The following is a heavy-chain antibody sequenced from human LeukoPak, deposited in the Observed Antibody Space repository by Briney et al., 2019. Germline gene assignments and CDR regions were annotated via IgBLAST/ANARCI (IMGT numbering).Heavy chain of an antibody. CDR1: GGTFSSYA. D-gene: IGHD3-22*01. J-gene: IGHJ4*02. V-gene: IGHV1-69*01. CDR3: ARVRDFHESSGYPDY. CDR2: IIPIFGTA. Sequence: SVKVSCKASGGTFSSYAISWVRQAPGQGLEWMGGIIPIFGTANYAQKFQGKVTITADDSTSTAYMELSSLRSEDTAVYYCARVRDFHESSGYPDYWGQGTLVTVSS.